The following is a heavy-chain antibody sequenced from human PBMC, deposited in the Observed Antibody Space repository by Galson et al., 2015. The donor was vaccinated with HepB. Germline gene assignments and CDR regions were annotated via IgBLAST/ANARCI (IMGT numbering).Heavy chain of an antibody. J-gene: IGHJ4*02. CDR2: TYFNSDTA. D-gene: IGHD6-19*01. Sequence: QSGAEVKKPGESLRISCKASGYTFTSYHMHWIRQAPGQGLEWMGITYFNSDTANYARRLQGRLTMTRDTSTSTVYMELSSLRSEDTAVYYCARDSSGWASDYWGQGTLVTVSS. CDR1: GYTFTSYH. V-gene: IGHV1-46*04. CDR3: ARDSSGWASDY.